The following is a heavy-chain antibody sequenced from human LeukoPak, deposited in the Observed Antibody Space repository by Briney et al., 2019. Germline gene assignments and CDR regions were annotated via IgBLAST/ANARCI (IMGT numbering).Heavy chain of an antibody. Sequence: GGSLRLSCAASGFTFSSYSMNWVRQAPGKGLEWVSSISSSSGYIYYADSVKGRFTISRDNAKNSLYLQMNSLRAEDTAVYYCARAGYGYYYDSSGRSPADYWGQGTLVTVSS. J-gene: IGHJ4*02. CDR2: ISSSSGYI. CDR3: ARAGYGYYYDSSGRSPADY. D-gene: IGHD3-22*01. V-gene: IGHV3-21*01. CDR1: GFTFSSYS.